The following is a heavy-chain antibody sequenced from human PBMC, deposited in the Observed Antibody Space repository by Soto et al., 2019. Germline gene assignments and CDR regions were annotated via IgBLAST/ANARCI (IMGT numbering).Heavy chain of an antibody. CDR2: ISAYNGNT. J-gene: IGHJ6*03. CDR1: GYTFTSYG. D-gene: IGHD3-3*01. V-gene: IGHV1-18*01. Sequence: QVQLVQSGAEVKKPGASVKVSCKASGYTFTSYGISWVRQAPGQGLEWMGWISAYNGNTNYALKLQRRVTMATDTTTSTAYMGRRSLRSDDTDVYYCARVEDTIIGVVIPYYYYMDVWGKGTTVTVSS. CDR3: ARVEDTIIGVVIPYYYYMDV.